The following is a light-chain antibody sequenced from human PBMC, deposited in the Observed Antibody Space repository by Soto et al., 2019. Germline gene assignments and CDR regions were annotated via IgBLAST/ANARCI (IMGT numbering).Light chain of an antibody. V-gene: IGLV2-14*01. Sequence: QSALAQPSSVSGSPGQSITISCTGTSTDVGGYNYVSWYQHHPGKGPKLIIYGVSNRPSGVSDRFSGSKSGNKASLIISTLEAEDESDYYRGSYTSTDTPFDFGTRTKVTVL. CDR1: STDVGGYNY. CDR3: GSYTSTDTPFD. CDR2: GVS. J-gene: IGLJ1*01.